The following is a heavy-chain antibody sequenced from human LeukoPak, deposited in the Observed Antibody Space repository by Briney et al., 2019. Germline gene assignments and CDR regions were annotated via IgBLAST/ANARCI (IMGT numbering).Heavy chain of an antibody. V-gene: IGHV1-69*01. D-gene: IGHD2-15*01. CDR2: IIPIFGTA. Sequence: SSVKVSCKASGSTFSSYAISWVRQAPGQGLEWMGGIIPIFGTANYAQKFQGRVTITADESTSTAYMELSSLRSEDTAVYYCARVQWDYCSGGSCYGGVFDYWGQGTLVTVSS. J-gene: IGHJ4*02. CDR1: GSTFSSYA. CDR3: ARVQWDYCSGGSCYGGVFDY.